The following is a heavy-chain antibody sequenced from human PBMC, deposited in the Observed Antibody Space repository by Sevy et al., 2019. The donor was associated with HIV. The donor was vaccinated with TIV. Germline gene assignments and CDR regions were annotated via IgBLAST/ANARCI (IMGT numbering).Heavy chain of an antibody. Sequence: GGSLRLSCIASGFTFRNYGIHWVRQAPGKGLDWVAVIGYDGGDKYYADSVKGRFTISRDNSKNTLFLQMNSLRVEDTAVYYCAKERGGSYIPYFYGMDVWGQGTAVTVSS. D-gene: IGHD1-26*01. CDR1: GFTFRNYG. J-gene: IGHJ6*02. CDR2: IGYDGGDK. V-gene: IGHV3-30*18. CDR3: AKERGGSYIPYFYGMDV.